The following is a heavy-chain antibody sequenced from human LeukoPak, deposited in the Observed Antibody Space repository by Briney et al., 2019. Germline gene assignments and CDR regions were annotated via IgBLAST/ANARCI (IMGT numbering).Heavy chain of an antibody. CDR1: GFTFSSYG. J-gene: IGHJ4*02. V-gene: IGHV3-33*06. D-gene: IGHD3-3*01. CDR2: IWYDGSNK. Sequence: PGRSLRLSCAASGFTFSSYGMHWVRQAPGKGLEWVAVIWYDGSNKYYADSVKGRFTISRDNSKNTLYLQMNSLRAEDTAVCYCAKDRGLRLLEWLPKYWGQGTLVTVSS. CDR3: AKDRGLRLLEWLPKY.